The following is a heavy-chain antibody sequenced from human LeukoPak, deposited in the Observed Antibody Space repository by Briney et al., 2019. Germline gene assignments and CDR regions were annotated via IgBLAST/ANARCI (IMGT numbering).Heavy chain of an antibody. CDR3: ARYYYDRHDAFDI. V-gene: IGHV4-59*01. CDR2: TYYSGST. D-gene: IGHD3-22*01. CDR1: GGSISSYY. J-gene: IGHJ3*02. Sequence: SETLSLTCTVSGGSISSYYWSWIRQPPGKGLEWIGYTYYSGSTNYNPSLKSRVTISVDTSKNQFSLKLSSVTAADTAVYYCARYYYDRHDAFDIWGQGTMVTVSS.